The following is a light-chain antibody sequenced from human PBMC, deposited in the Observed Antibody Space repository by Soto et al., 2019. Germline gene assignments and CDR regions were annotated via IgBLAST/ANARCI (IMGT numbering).Light chain of an antibody. CDR1: QSISTW. V-gene: IGKV1-5*03. CDR2: RAS. CDR3: QQYNDDAWT. Sequence: DIQMTQSPSILSASVGDRVTIICRASQSISTWLAWYQQKPGEAPKLLIYRASSLESGVPSRFSGSGSGTEFTLTISSLQPDDFATYYCQQYNDDAWTFGQGTKV. J-gene: IGKJ1*01.